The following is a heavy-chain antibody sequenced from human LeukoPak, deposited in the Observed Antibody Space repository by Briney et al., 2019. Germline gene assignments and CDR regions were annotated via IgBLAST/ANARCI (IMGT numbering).Heavy chain of an antibody. CDR1: GGSISSYY. D-gene: IGHD5-18*01. Sequence: SETPSLTRTVSGGSISSYYWSWIRQPPGKGLEWIGYIYYSGSTNYNPSLKSRVTISVDTSKNQFSLKLSSVTAADTAVYYCARVGYSYGYDYYYYMDVWGKGTTVTVSS. J-gene: IGHJ6*03. CDR2: IYYSGST. V-gene: IGHV4-59*01. CDR3: ARVGYSYGYDYYYYMDV.